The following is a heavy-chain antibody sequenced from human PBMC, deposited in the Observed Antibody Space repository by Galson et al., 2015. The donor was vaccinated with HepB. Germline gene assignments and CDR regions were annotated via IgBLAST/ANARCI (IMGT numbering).Heavy chain of an antibody. CDR3: ARVPLLFVDAVGYDAFDI. V-gene: IGHV6-1*01. D-gene: IGHD3-22*01. Sequence: CAISGDSVSSDSAPWNWIRQSPSRGLEWLGRTYYRSKWHNDYALSVKSRISINADTSKNQISLQLNSVSPEDTAVYYCARVPLLFVDAVGYDAFDIWGQGRLLTV. CDR2: TYYRSKWHN. CDR1: GDSVSSDSAP. J-gene: IGHJ3*02.